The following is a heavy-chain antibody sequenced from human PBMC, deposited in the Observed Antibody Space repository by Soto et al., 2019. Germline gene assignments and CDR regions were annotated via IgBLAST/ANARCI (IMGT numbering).Heavy chain of an antibody. CDR2: INPSGGST. CDR1: GYAFTSYY. J-gene: IGHJ6*02. Sequence: ASVKVSCKASGYAFTSYYLHWVRQAPGQGLEWMGIINPSGGSTNYAQKFQDRVTMTRDTSTSTVYMELSSLRSDDTAVYYCARDLGITGTTPYYYGMDVWGQGTTVTSP. D-gene: IGHD1-20*01. V-gene: IGHV1-46*01. CDR3: ARDLGITGTTPYYYGMDV.